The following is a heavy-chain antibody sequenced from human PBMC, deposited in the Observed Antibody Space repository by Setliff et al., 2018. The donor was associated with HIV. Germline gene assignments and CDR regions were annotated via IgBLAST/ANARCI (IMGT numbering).Heavy chain of an antibody. Sequence: GGSLRLSCAASGFTFTGAWMHWVRQAPGKGLEWVARIKSKRDGETIDYAAPVKGRFTISRDDSKNTLYLQMNSLNTEDTAVYYCARPPPSLQHFDFVFDSWGLGTLVTVSS. V-gene: IGHV3-15*01. D-gene: IGHD3-9*01. CDR1: GFTFTGAW. J-gene: IGHJ4*02. CDR3: ARPPPSLQHFDFVFDS. CDR2: IKSKRDGETI.